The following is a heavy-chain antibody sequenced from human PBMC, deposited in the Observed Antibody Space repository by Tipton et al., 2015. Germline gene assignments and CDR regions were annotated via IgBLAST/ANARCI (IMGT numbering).Heavy chain of an antibody. J-gene: IGHJ3*01. D-gene: IGHD3-22*01. CDR2: IYYSGNT. V-gene: IGHV4-39*01. CDR1: GGSISTSSYY. CDR3: ARAVRFYFDGSGYSFAFDF. Sequence: TLSLTCTVSGGSISTSSYYWGWIRQPPGKGLEWIGSIYYSGNTYYNPSLKSRVTISVDTSKNQFSLKLSSVTAADTAVYYCARAVRFYFDGSGYSFAFDFWGQGTAVTVSS.